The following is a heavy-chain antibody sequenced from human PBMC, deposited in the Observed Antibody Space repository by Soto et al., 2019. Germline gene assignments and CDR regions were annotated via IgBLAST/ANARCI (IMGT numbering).Heavy chain of an antibody. CDR2: MYYKGST. J-gene: IGHJ6*02. CDR1: GGSFSSGSYS. Sequence: PSETLSLTCSVSGGSFSSGSYSWSWIRQHPGKGLEWIANMYYKGSTFYNPSLKSRVTISIDTSKNQFSLRLNSVTAADTAVYYCARDPGEYGLDVWGQGTTVTVSS. V-gene: IGHV4-31*03. CDR3: ARDPGEYGLDV.